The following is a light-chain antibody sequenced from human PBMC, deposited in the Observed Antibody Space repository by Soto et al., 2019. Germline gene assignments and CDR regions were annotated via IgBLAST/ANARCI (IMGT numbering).Light chain of an antibody. CDR1: QNLNNW. CDR3: QQYNNYPRT. J-gene: IGKJ1*01. Sequence: DIQMTQSPSTLSASVGDRVTITCRASQNLNNWLAWFQQKPGKAPTLLIYKASGLESGVPSRFSGSGSGTEFTLTISSLQPDDSSTYYCQQYNNYPRTFGQGTKVEIK. CDR2: KAS. V-gene: IGKV1-5*03.